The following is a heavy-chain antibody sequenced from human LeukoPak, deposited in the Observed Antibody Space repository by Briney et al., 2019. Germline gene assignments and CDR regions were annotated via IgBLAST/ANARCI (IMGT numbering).Heavy chain of an antibody. CDR2: MNPNSGNT. CDR1: GYTFTSYD. CDR3: ALYCSSSTCYYDWFDP. J-gene: IGHJ5*02. D-gene: IGHD2-2*01. Sequence: GASVKVSCKASGYTFTSYDINWVRQATGQGLEWMGWMNPNSGNTGYAQKFQGRVTMTRNTSISTAYMELSSLRSEDTAVYYCALYCSSSTCYYDWFDPWGQGTLVTVSS. V-gene: IGHV1-8*01.